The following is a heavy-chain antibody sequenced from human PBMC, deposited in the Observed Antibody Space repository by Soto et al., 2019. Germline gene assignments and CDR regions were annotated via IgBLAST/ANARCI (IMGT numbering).Heavy chain of an antibody. D-gene: IGHD2-15*01. CDR1: GGTFSSYT. J-gene: IGHJ5*02. Sequence: GAGVKVSCKCPGGTFSSYTISWVRHAAGQRLEWIVMIIPILGIANYAQKFQGRVTITADKSTSTAYMEPSSLRSEETAVYYCARDKPPRYCSGGSTPKDCNWFDTWGQGTLVTVSS. V-gene: IGHV1-69*04. CDR2: IIPILGIA. CDR3: ARDKPPRYCSGGSTPKDCNWFDT.